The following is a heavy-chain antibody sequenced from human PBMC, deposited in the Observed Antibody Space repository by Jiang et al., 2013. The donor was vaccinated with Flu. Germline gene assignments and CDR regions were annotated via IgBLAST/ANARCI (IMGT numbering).Heavy chain of an antibody. V-gene: IGHV4-59*08. CDR3: ARLDYGVGPYYYGMDV. J-gene: IGHJ6*04. CDR1: GGSISSYY. D-gene: IGHD4-17*01. Sequence: PGLVKPSETLSLTCTVSGGSISSYYWSWIRQPPGKGLEWIGYIYYSGSTNYNPSLKSRVTISVDTSKNQFSLKLSSVTAADTAVYYCARLDYGVGPYYYGMDVWGKGTTVTVSS. CDR2: IYYSGST.